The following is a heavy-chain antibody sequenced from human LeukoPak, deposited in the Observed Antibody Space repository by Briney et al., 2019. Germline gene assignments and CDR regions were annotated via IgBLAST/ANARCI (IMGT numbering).Heavy chain of an antibody. Sequence: GGSLRLSCAASGFTFSIYSMNWVRQAPGKGLEWVSYMTSDTRTIHYADSVKGRFTISRDNAKNSLYLQMNSLRDEDTAVYYCATDRNSGKYYDYWGQGTLVTVSS. CDR3: ATDRNSGKYYDY. V-gene: IGHV3-48*02. CDR2: MTSDTRTI. CDR1: GFTFSIYS. J-gene: IGHJ4*02. D-gene: IGHD1-26*01.